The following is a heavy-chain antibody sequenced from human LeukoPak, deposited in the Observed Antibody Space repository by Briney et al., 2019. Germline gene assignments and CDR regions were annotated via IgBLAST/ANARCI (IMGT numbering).Heavy chain of an antibody. CDR2: ISYDGSNK. Sequence: GGSLRLTCAASGFTFSSYAMHWVRHAPGKGLEWVAVISYDGSNKYYADSVKGRFTISRDNSKNTLYLQMNSLRAEDTAVYYCAREGGAFDYWGQGTLVTVSS. J-gene: IGHJ4*02. CDR1: GFTFSSYA. D-gene: IGHD3-16*01. CDR3: AREGGAFDY. V-gene: IGHV3-30*04.